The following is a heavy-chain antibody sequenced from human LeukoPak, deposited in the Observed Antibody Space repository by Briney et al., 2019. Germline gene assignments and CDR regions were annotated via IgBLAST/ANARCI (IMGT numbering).Heavy chain of an antibody. CDR3: AKAVVSSKTGNYYDP. CDR1: GFTFSSYG. Sequence: GGSLRLSCAASGFTFSSYGLIWVRQPPGKGLEWVSGITGSGGRTDYADSVKGRFTISRGNSKNTLYLQMNSLRGDDTAVYYCAKAVVSSKTGNYYDPWGQGTLVTVSS. V-gene: IGHV3-23*01. CDR2: ITGSGGRT. J-gene: IGHJ5*02. D-gene: IGHD2-2*01.